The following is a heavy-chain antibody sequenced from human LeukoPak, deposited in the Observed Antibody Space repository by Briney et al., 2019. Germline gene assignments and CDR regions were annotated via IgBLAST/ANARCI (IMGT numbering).Heavy chain of an antibody. V-gene: IGHV3-30*01. J-gene: IGHJ4*02. CDR2: ISYDGSNK. D-gene: IGHD2-2*02. Sequence: PGGSLRLSCAASGFTFSGYAMPWVRQAPGKGLEWVAGISYDGSNKYYADSVKGRFTISRDNSNNTLYLQMNSLRAGDTAVYYCARGYRWDCSSTSCDTLPSFDYWGQGTLVTVSS. CDR1: GFTFSGYA. CDR3: ARGYRWDCSSTSCDTLPSFDY.